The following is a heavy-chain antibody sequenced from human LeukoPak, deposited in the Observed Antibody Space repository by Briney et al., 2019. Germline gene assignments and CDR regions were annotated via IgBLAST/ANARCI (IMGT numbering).Heavy chain of an antibody. Sequence: GGSLRLSCAASGVTFSGYSMNWVRQAPGKGLEWVSAITATSLHIYHADSVKGRFTISRDNSKNTLYLQMNSLRAEDTAVYYCAKVPTITITYFDYWGQGTLVTVSS. CDR3: AKVPTITITYFDY. D-gene: IGHD3-10*01. J-gene: IGHJ4*02. CDR1: GVTFSGYS. CDR2: ITATSLHI. V-gene: IGHV3-21*04.